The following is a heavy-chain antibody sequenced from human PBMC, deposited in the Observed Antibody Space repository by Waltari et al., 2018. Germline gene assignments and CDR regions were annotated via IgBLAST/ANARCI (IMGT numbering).Heavy chain of an antibody. CDR1: GGSFSGYY. CDR2: INHSRST. V-gene: IGHV4-34*01. J-gene: IGHJ4*02. CDR3: ARGSMVRGVIISSAFDY. Sequence: QLQLQQWGAGLLKPSETLSLTCAVYGGSFSGYYWSWIRQPPGKGLEWIGEINHSRSTNYNPSLKSRVTISVDTSKNQFSLKLSSVTAADTAVYYCARGSMVRGVIISSAFDYWGQGTLVTVS. D-gene: IGHD3-10*01.